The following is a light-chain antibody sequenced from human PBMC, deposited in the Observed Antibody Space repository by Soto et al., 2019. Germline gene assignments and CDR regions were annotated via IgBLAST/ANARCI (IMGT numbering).Light chain of an antibody. V-gene: IGLV2-23*01. CDR1: NSDLGSYNL. CDR2: EGN. Sequence: QSALTQPASVSGSPGQSITISCTGTNSDLGSYNLISWYQQHPGKAPKLVIYEGNERPSGVSHRFSGSKSGNTVSLTISGLQAEDEADYYCCSHAGGGPFYVFGTGTKVTVL. J-gene: IGLJ1*01. CDR3: CSHAGGGPFYV.